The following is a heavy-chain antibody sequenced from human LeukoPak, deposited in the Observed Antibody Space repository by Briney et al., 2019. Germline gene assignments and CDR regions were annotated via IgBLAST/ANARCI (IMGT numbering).Heavy chain of an antibody. D-gene: IGHD3-9*01. CDR2: IFPSGGEI. Sequence: PGGSLRLSCAASGFTFSTFAMIWVRQPPGKGLEWVSSIFPSGGEIHYADSVKGRFTISRDYSKNTLYLQMNSLRAEDTAVYYCAKVLNTYYDILTAYAFDYWGQGTLVTVSS. CDR1: GFTFSTFA. CDR3: AKVLNTYYDILTAYAFDY. J-gene: IGHJ4*02. V-gene: IGHV3-23*01.